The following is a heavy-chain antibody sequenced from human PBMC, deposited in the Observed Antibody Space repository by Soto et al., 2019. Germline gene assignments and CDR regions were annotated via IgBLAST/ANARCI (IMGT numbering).Heavy chain of an antibody. CDR3: ARLSSGSIDY. Sequence: EVQLLESGGGLVQPGGSLRLSCAASGFTFSTYFMKWVRQAPGKGLEWVSSMSTNSYYIYYADSVKGRFTISRDNAKNSLYLQMNSLRVEDTAVYYCARLSSGSIDYWGQGTLVTVSS. V-gene: IGHV3-21*01. CDR1: GFTFSTYF. CDR2: MSTNSYYI. J-gene: IGHJ4*02. D-gene: IGHD3-22*01.